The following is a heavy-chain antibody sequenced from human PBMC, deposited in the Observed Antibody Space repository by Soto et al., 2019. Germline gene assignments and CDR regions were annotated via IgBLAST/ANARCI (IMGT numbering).Heavy chain of an antibody. CDR1: GFTFSSYG. D-gene: IGHD2-21*02. Sequence: GGSLRLSCAASGFTFSSYGMHWVRQDPGKGLEWVSYISSSSSTIYYADSVKGRFTISRDNAKNSLYLQMNSLRAEDTAVYYCARTGHIVVVTAIGDYYGMDVWGQGTTVTVSS. V-gene: IGHV3-48*01. CDR3: ARTGHIVVVTAIGDYYGMDV. J-gene: IGHJ6*02. CDR2: ISSSSSTI.